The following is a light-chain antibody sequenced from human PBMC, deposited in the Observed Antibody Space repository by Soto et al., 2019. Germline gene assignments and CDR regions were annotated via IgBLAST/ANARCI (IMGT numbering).Light chain of an antibody. CDR2: EAS. J-gene: IGKJ4*01. CDR1: QDIKNY. CDR3: QQCDDFIT. Sequence: DIPMTQSPSSLSASVGDRVTITCQASQDIKNYLNWYQQKPGKAPKLLIYEASNLETGVPSRFSGSGSGRSFTFTISSLQPEDIATSYCQQCDDFITFGGGTRIEIK. V-gene: IGKV1-33*01.